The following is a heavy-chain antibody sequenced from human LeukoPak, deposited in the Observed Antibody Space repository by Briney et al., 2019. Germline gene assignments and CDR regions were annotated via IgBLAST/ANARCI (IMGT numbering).Heavy chain of an antibody. CDR1: GFTFDDYA. J-gene: IGHJ4*02. Sequence: PGRSLRLSCAASGFTFDDYAMHGVRQAPGKGLEWVSGISWNSGSIGYADSVKGRFTISRDNAKNSLYLQMNSLRAEDKALYYCAKDMEYGDYSGYFDYWGQGTLVTVSS. CDR2: ISWNSGSI. V-gene: IGHV3-9*01. CDR3: AKDMEYGDYSGYFDY. D-gene: IGHD4-17*01.